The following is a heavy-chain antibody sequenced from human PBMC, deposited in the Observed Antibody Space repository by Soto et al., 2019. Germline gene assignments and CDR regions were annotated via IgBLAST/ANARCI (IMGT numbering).Heavy chain of an antibody. CDR2: INAGYGNT. CDR1: GYTFSSYA. J-gene: IGHJ4*02. D-gene: IGHD7-27*01. CDR3: ARDTGDGTFDF. V-gene: IGHV1-3*01. Sequence: QVHLVQSGAEVRKPGASVKASCKASGYTFSSYAMHWVRQAPGQRPEWMGWINAGYGNTKSSQKCQDRVTISRDKSASTAYMELTSLRSEDTAVYYCARDTGDGTFDFWGQGTLVTVSS.